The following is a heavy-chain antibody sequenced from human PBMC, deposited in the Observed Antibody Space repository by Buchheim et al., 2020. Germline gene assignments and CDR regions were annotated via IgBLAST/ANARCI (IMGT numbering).Heavy chain of an antibody. CDR1: GYTFTGYY. CDR3: ARGYYDLWSGYSTYYYYYYMDV. Sequence: QVQLVQSGAEVKKPGASVKVSCKASGYTFTGYYMHWVRQAPGQGLEWMGWINPNSGGPTYAQKFQGWVTMTRDTSISTAYLELSRLRSDDTAVYYCARGYYDLWSGYSTYYYYYYMDVWGKGTT. D-gene: IGHD3-3*01. V-gene: IGHV1-2*04. J-gene: IGHJ6*03. CDR2: INPNSGGP.